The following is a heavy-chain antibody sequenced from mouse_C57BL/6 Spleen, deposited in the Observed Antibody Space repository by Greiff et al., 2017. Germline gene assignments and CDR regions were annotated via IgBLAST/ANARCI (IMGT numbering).Heavy chain of an antibody. CDR3: TRKGGFFYAMDY. CDR2: IDPETGGT. J-gene: IGHJ4*01. V-gene: IGHV1-15*01. CDR1: GYTFTDYE. Sequence: QVQLKQSGAELVRPGASVTLSCKASGYTFTDYEMHWVKQTPVHGLEWIGAIDPETGGTAYNQKFKGKAILTADKSSSTAYMELRSLTSEDSAGYYCTRKGGFFYAMDYWGQGTSVTVSS.